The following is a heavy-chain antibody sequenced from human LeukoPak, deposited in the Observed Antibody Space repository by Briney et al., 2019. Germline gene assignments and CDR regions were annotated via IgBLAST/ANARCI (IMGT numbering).Heavy chain of an antibody. D-gene: IGHD2-2*01. CDR2: MNPNSGNT. CDR1: GYTFTSYD. J-gene: IGHJ5*02. CDR3: ARGRGTVVPAAYWFDP. V-gene: IGHV1-8*01. Sequence: ASVKVSCKASGYTFTSYDINWVRQATGRGLEWMGWMNPNSGNTGYAQKFQGRVTMTRNTSISTAYMELSSLRSEDTAVYYCARGRGTVVPAAYWFDPWGQGTLVTVSS.